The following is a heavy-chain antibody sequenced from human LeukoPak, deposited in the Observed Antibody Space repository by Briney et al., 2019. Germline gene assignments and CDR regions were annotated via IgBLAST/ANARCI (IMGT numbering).Heavy chain of an antibody. Sequence: GGSLRLSCAASGFTFSTYSMNWVRQAPGKGLEWVSSISSSGSYIYYADSVKGRFTIYRDNATNSLYLQMNSLRAEDTAVYYCARDIGEWFGERWAFDDYWGQGTLVTVSS. CDR2: ISSSGSYI. V-gene: IGHV3-21*01. D-gene: IGHD3-10*01. CDR3: ARDIGEWFGERWAFDDY. J-gene: IGHJ4*02. CDR1: GFTFSTYS.